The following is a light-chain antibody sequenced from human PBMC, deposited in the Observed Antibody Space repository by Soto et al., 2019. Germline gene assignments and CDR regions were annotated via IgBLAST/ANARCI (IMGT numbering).Light chain of an antibody. J-gene: IGKJ2*01. CDR3: QHYSSYMYS. CDR2: RAS. CDR1: QSIGSW. V-gene: IGKV1-5*03. Sequence: DIQMTQSPSTLSASVGDRVTITCRASQSIGSWLAWYQQKPGKAPNLLIFRASSLGSGVPSRFSGSGSGTEFTLTISSLQPDDFATYYCQHYSSYMYSFGQGTKVEIK.